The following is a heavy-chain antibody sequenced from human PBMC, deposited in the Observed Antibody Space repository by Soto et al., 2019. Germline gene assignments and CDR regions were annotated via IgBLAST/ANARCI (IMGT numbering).Heavy chain of an antibody. CDR1: GFSFSSSS. CDR3: ARVRLDYGTKPYFFDN. CDR2: INSKHERSIYSK. Sequence: GRSLRLSCAASGFSFSSSSTNWLRQAPGKGREWVSSINSKHERSIYSKQYTGSVKGRLTISRDNAKKSVYLQINDLRVADSGAYYCARVRLDYGTKPYFFDNWGLGTLVTVSS. J-gene: IGHJ4*02. D-gene: IGHD2-8*01. V-gene: IGHV3-21*01.